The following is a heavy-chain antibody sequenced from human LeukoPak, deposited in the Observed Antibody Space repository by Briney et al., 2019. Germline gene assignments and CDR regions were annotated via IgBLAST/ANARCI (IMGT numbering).Heavy chain of an antibody. CDR1: GFTVSSNY. CDR2: IYSGGST. D-gene: IGHD3-22*01. J-gene: IGHJ4*02. V-gene: IGHV3-66*01. CDR3: AKDPPYYYDSSGYYFDY. Sequence: GGSLRLSCAASGFTVSSNYMSWVRQAPGKGLEWGSIIYSGGSTYYADSVKGRFTISRDNSKNTLYLQMNSLSAEDTAVSYCAKDPPYYYDSSGYYFDYWGQGTLVTVSS.